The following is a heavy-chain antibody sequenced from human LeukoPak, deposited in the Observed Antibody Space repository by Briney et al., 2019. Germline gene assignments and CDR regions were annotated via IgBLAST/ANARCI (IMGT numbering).Heavy chain of an antibody. Sequence: GGSLRLSCAASGFTFSTYWMHWVRQAPGKGLVWVSQINTDGNSTTYADSVKGRFTVSRDNAKNTLYLQMNSLRAEDTAMYYCARGSDCSGGSCYSYWYFDLWGRGTLVTVSS. J-gene: IGHJ2*01. D-gene: IGHD2-15*01. CDR2: INTDGNST. CDR3: ARGSDCSGGSCYSYWYFDL. CDR1: GFTFSTYW. V-gene: IGHV3-74*01.